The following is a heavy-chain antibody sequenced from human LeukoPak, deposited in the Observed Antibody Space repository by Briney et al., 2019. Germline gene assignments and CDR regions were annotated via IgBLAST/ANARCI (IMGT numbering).Heavy chain of an antibody. D-gene: IGHD3-22*01. J-gene: IGHJ4*02. CDR2: IIPIFGTA. V-gene: IGHV1-69*13. Sequence: ASVKVSCKASGGTFSSYAISWVRQAPGQGLEWMGGIIPIFGTANYAQKFQGRVTITADESTSTAYMELSSLRSEDTAVYYCARDRSYYDSSGYRDYWGQGTLVTVSS. CDR3: ARDRSYYDSSGYRDY. CDR1: GGTFSSYA.